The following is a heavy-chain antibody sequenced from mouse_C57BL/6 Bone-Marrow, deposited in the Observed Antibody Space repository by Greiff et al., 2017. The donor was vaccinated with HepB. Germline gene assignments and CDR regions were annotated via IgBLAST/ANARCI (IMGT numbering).Heavy chain of an antibody. V-gene: IGHV1-81*01. CDR2: IYPRSGNT. CDR1: GYTFTSYG. J-gene: IGHJ3*01. D-gene: IGHD1-1*01. CDR3: ARERGYYYGSRLWFAY. Sequence: VQLQQSGAELARPGASVKLSCKASGYTFTSYGISWVKQRTGQGLEWIGEIYPRSGNTYYNEKFKGKATLTADKSSSTAYMELRSLTSEDSAVYFCARERGYYYGSRLWFAYWGQGTLVTVSA.